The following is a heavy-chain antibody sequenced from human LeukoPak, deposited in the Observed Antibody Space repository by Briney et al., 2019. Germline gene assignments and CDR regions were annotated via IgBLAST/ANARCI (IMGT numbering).Heavy chain of an antibody. J-gene: IGHJ4*02. CDR2: ISGSGGKT. V-gene: IGHV3-23*01. Sequence: GGSLRLSCAASGFTFSSYAMSWVRQAPGKGLEWVSAISGSGGKTYYADSVKGRFTISRDNSKNTLYLQMNSLRAEDTAVYYCAKDLSGSGGSYGWGQGTLVTVSS. CDR3: AKDLSGSGGSYG. CDR1: GFTFSSYA. D-gene: IGHD1-26*01.